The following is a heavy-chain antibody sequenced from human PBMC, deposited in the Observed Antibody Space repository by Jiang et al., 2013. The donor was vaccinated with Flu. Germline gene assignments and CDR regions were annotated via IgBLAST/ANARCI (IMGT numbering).Heavy chain of an antibody. CDR2: YN. V-gene: IGHV6-1*01. J-gene: IGHJ3*02. CDR3: AWEMVRGSDAFDI. Sequence: YNDYAVSVKSRITINPDTSKNQFSLQLNSVTPEDTAVYYCAWEMVRGSDAFDIWGQGTMVTVSS. D-gene: IGHD3-10*01.